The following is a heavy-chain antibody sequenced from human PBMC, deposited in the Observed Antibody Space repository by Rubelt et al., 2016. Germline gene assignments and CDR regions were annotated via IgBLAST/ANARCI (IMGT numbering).Heavy chain of an antibody. CDR2: IYPGDSDT. CDR3: ARPPYGSVTGSDY. CDR1: GYSFTTYW. J-gene: IGHJ4*02. Sequence: GAEVKKPGESLKISCKGSGYSFTTYWIGWVRQMPGKGLEWMGIIYPGDSDTRYSPSFQGQVTMSADKSTNTAYLQWSSLQASDTSMYYCARPPYGSVTGSDYWDKRTLVIVSA. V-gene: IGHV5-51*01. D-gene: IGHD3-10*01.